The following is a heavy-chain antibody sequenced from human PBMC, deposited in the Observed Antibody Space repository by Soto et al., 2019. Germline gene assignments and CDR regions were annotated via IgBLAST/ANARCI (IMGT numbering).Heavy chain of an antibody. J-gene: IGHJ5*02. CDR2: IYTSGST. CDR3: ARVISSGWPSGWFDP. V-gene: IGHV4-4*07. CDR1: GGSISSYY. D-gene: IGHD6-19*01. Sequence: QVQLQESGPGLVKPSETLSLTCTVSGGSISSYYWSWIRQPAGKGLEWIGRIYTSGSTNYNPSLRSRAPMSVDTSKNQFSLKLSSVTAADPAVYYCARVISSGWPSGWFDPWGQGTLVTVSS.